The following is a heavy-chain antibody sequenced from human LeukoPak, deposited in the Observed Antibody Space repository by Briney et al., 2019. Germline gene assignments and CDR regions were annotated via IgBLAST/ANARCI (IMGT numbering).Heavy chain of an antibody. CDR2: ISWNSGSI. V-gene: IGHV3-9*01. CDR3: AKVNDILTGYYDY. D-gene: IGHD3-9*01. CDR1: GFTFDDYA. J-gene: IGHJ4*02. Sequence: PGRSLRLSCAASGFTFDDYAMHWVRQAPGKGLEWVSGISWNSGSIGYADSVKGRFTISRDNAKNSLYLQMNSLRAEDTALYYCAKVNDILTGYYDYWGQGTLVTVSS.